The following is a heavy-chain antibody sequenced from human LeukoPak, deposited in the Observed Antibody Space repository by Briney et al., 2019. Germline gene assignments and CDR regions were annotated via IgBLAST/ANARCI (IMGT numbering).Heavy chain of an antibody. CDR3: ARAEPGLFDY. J-gene: IGHJ4*02. CDR2: IYSDGRSE. Sequence: GGSLRLSCVASGFTFSRCGMHWVRQAPGKGLEWVAVIYSDGRSEYYADSVKGRFTISRDNFENTLYLQMNSLRAEDTAVYYCARAEPGLFDYWGQGTLVTVSS. V-gene: IGHV3-33*01. CDR1: GFTFSRCG.